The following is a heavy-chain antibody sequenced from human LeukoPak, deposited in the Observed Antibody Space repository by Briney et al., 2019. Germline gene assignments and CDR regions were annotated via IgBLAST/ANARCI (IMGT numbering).Heavy chain of an antibody. CDR1: GFTFSNYA. J-gene: IGHJ4*02. CDR3: AKGPDSGYSSRFCDC. Sequence: GGSLRLSCAASGFTFSNYAMNWVRQAPGRGLEWVSAISGSGGGTYYADSVKGRFTISRDNSKITLYLQMSSLRAEDTAIYYCAKGPDSGYSSRFCDCWGQGTLSPSPQ. D-gene: IGHD6-13*01. CDR2: ISGSGGGT. V-gene: IGHV3-23*01.